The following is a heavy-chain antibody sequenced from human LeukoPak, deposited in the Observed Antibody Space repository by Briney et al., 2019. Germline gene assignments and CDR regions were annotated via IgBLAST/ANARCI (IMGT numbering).Heavy chain of an antibody. CDR1: GGSISSGSYY. CDR2: IYTSGST. J-gene: IGHJ4*02. V-gene: IGHV4-61*02. Sequence: SETLSLTCTVSGGSISSGSYYWSWIRQPAGKGLEWIGRIYTSGSTNYNPSLKSRVTISVDTSKNQFSLKLSSVTAADTAVYYCARDYYGSGSYSNFDYWGQGTLVTVSS. D-gene: IGHD3-10*01. CDR3: ARDYYGSGSYSNFDY.